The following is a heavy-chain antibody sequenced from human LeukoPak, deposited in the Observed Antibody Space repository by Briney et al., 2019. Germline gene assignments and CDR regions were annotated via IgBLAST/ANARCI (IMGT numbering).Heavy chain of an antibody. Sequence: GASVKVSCKASGYTFTGYFMHWVRQAPGQGLEGMGWINPNSGDTNYAQKFQGRVTMTRDTSISTAYMELSSLRYDDTAVYYCGSRGGSGKYDFDFWGQGTLVTVSS. CDR3: GSRGGSGKYDFDF. D-gene: IGHD3-10*01. CDR2: INPNSGDT. CDR1: GYTFTGYF. V-gene: IGHV1-2*02. J-gene: IGHJ4*02.